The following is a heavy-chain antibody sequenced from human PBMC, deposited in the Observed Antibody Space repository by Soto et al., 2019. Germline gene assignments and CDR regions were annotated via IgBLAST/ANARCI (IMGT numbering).Heavy chain of an antibody. J-gene: IGHJ5*02. D-gene: IGHD1-1*01. CDR1: GFTFSDHY. Sequence: EVQVAESGGGLVQPGGSLRLSCVGSGFTFSDHYMDWVRQAPGKGLEWVGRSRDKSQSYTTSYAAPVKDRFTISRDDSKHSLYLQMNSLKTDDAAVYYCVRVIKGGTTSFDPWGQGTLVTVSS. CDR3: VRVIKGGTTSFDP. V-gene: IGHV3-72*01. CDR2: SRDKSQSYTT.